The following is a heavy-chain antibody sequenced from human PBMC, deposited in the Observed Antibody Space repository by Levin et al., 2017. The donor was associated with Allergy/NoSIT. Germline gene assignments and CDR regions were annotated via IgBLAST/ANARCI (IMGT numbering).Heavy chain of an antibody. V-gene: IGHV3-23*01. J-gene: IGHJ4*02. Sequence: LSLPCAASGFTFSSYAMSWVRQAPGKGLEWVSAISGSGGSTYYADSVKGRFTISRDNSKNTLYLQMNSLRAEDTAVYYCAKWGQDPYSSSWYYYWGQGTLVTVSS. CDR2: ISGSGGST. CDR3: AKWGQDPYSSSWYYY. D-gene: IGHD6-13*01. CDR1: GFTFSSYA.